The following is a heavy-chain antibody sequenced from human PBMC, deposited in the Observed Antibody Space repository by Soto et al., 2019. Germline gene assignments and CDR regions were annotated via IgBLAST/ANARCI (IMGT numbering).Heavy chain of an antibody. V-gene: IGHV3-23*01. CDR3: ARTQAKYCSSTSCSLDY. Sequence: PGGSLRLSCEGSGFTFRHYAMTWLRQGPGKGLEWVSTISQSGDKAYYADSVKGRFAISRDNSKNTTYLQMINLRAEDTAVYYCARTQAKYCSSTSCSLDYWGQGTLVTVSS. D-gene: IGHD2-2*01. CDR1: GFTFRHYA. J-gene: IGHJ4*02. CDR2: ISQSGDKA.